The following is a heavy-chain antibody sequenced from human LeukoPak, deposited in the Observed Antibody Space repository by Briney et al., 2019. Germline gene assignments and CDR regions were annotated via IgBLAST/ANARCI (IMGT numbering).Heavy chain of an antibody. V-gene: IGHV4-4*02. CDR2: IYHSGGT. CDR3: ARGGGLYGSGSYLYYGMDV. CDR1: GGSISSSNW. Sequence: SETLSLTCAVSGGSISSSNWWSWVRQPPGKGLEWIGEIYHSGGTNYNPSLKSRVTISVDKSKNQFSLKLSSVTAADTAVYYCARGGGLYGSGSYLYYGMDVWGQGTTVTVSS. D-gene: IGHD3-10*01. J-gene: IGHJ6*02.